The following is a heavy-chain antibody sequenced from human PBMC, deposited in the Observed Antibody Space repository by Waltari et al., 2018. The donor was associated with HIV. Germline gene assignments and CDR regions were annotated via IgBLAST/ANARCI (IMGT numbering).Heavy chain of an antibody. Sequence: VQLQQWGAGLLKPSETLSLTCAVYGGSFSGHYWSWIRQPPGKGLEWIGEINHSRSTNYNSSLKSRVTISVDTSKNQFSLRLSSVTAADTAVYYCARLLIAAAGYFDYWGQGTLVTVSS. CDR2: INHSRST. CDR3: ARLLIAAAGYFDY. D-gene: IGHD6-13*01. J-gene: IGHJ4*02. CDR1: GGSFSGHY. V-gene: IGHV4-34*01.